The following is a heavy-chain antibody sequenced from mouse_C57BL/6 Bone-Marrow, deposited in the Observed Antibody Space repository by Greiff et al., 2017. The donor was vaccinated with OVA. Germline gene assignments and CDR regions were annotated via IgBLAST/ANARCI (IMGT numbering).Heavy chain of an antibody. D-gene: IGHD2-13*01. CDR1: GYAFSSSW. Sequence: VQLQQSGPELVKPGASVKISCKASGYAFSSSWMTWVKQRPGPGLEWIGRLYPGDGDTTYNGKFKGKATLTAAKSSRTDYMQRSSLTSENSAIYFYARHEDGDYASYFDYWDQGTTRTVSS. CDR2: LYPGDGDT. CDR3: ARHEDGDYASYFDY. V-gene: IGHV1-82*01. J-gene: IGHJ2*01.